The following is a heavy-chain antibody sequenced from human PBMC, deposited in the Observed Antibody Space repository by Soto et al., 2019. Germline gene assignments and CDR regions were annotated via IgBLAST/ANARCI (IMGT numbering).Heavy chain of an antibody. J-gene: IGHJ4*02. V-gene: IGHV3-33*01. D-gene: IGHD1-26*01. CDR2: IWYDGSNK. CDR3: ARDYHATFDY. CDR1: GFIFSSYG. Sequence: QVQVVESGGGVVQPGRSLRLSCAASGFIFSSYGMHWVRQAPGKGLEWVAVIWYDGSNKDYADSVKGRFTISRDNSKNMLYLQMNSLRAEDTDLYYCARDYHATFDYWGQGTLVTVSS.